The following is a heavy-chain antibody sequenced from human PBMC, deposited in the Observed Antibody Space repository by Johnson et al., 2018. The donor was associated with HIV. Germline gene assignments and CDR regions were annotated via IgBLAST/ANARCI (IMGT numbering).Heavy chain of an antibody. J-gene: IGHJ3*02. V-gene: IGHV3-30*03. CDR3: ASYCSGGSCYRRSPIDAFDI. CDR1: GFSVISKY. Sequence: QVQLVESGGGLVQPGGSLRLSCAASGFSVISKYMSWVRQAPGKGLEWVAVISCDGSSKYYADSVQGRFTISRDNSKNTLYLQMNSLRAEDTAVYYCASYCSGGSCYRRSPIDAFDIWGQGTMVTVSS. D-gene: IGHD2-15*01. CDR2: ISCDGSSK.